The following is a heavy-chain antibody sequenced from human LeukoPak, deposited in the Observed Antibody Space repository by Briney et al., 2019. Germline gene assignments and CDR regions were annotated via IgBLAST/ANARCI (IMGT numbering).Heavy chain of an antibody. Sequence: SETLSLTCAVYGGSFSGYYWSWIRQPPGKGLEWIGEINHSGSTNYNPSLKSRVTISVDTSKNQFSLKLSSVTAADTAVYYCARDICSGGSCYSDYWGQGTLVTVSS. J-gene: IGHJ4*02. CDR2: INHSGST. CDR1: GGSFSGYY. V-gene: IGHV4-34*01. D-gene: IGHD2-15*01. CDR3: ARDICSGGSCYSDY.